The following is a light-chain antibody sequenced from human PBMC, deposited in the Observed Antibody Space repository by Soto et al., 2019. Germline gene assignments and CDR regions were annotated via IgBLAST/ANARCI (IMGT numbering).Light chain of an antibody. CDR2: KAS. V-gene: IGKV1-5*03. J-gene: IGKJ1*01. Sequence: DIQLTHSPYTLSASVGERVTLTCLASQSISSRLAWYQQKPGKAPKLLIYKASSLESGVPLRFSGSGSGTEFTLTISSLQPDDFATYYCQHYNSHSRTFGQGTKVDI. CDR1: QSISSR. CDR3: QHYNSHSRT.